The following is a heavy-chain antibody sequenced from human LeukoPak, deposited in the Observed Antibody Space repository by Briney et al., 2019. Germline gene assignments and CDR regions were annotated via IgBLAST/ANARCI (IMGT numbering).Heavy chain of an antibody. CDR2: IRSKANSYAT. Sequence: GGSLRLSYAASGFTFSGSAMHWVRQASGKGLEWVGRIRSKANSYATAYAASVKGRFTISGDDSKNTAYLQMNSLKTEDTAVYYCTSLVPGIAVAGSTYYFDYWGQGTLVTVSS. D-gene: IGHD6-19*01. CDR3: TSLVPGIAVAGSTYYFDY. J-gene: IGHJ4*02. CDR1: GFTFSGSA. V-gene: IGHV3-73*01.